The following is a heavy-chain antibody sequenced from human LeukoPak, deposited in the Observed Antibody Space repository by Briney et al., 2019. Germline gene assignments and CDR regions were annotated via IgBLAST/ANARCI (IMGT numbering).Heavy chain of an antibody. CDR3: AKDHAMVRGVIGYFDY. J-gene: IGHJ4*02. CDR2: IRYDGSNK. D-gene: IGHD3-10*01. Sequence: GGSLRLSCAASGFTFSSYGMHWVRQAPGKGLEWVAFIRYDGSNKYYADSVKGRFTISRDNSKNTLYLQMNSLRAEDTAVYYCAKDHAMVRGVIGYFDYWGQGTLVTVSS. CDR1: GFTFSSYG. V-gene: IGHV3-30*02.